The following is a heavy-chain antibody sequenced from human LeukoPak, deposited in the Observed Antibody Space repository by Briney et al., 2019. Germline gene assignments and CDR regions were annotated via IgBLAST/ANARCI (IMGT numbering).Heavy chain of an antibody. Sequence: SETLSLTCAVYGGSFSGYYWSWLRQPPGKGLEWIGEINHSGSTNYNPSLKSRVTISVDTSKNHFSLKLSSVTAADTAVYYCARGGPSSGPYSSGWYSPLFAEPWFDPWGQGTLVTVSS. V-gene: IGHV4-34*01. CDR3: ARGGPSSGPYSSGWYSPLFAEPWFDP. D-gene: IGHD6-19*01. CDR2: INHSGST. J-gene: IGHJ5*02. CDR1: GGSFSGYY.